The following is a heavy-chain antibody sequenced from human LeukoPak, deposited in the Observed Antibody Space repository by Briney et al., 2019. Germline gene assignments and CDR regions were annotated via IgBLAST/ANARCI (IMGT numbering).Heavy chain of an antibody. J-gene: IGHJ4*02. CDR1: GGSFSGYY. V-gene: IGHV4-34*01. CDR3: ARFPSRYCSSTSCYSLDY. Sequence: SETLSLTCAVYGGSFSGYYWSWIRQPPGKGLEWIGEINHSGSTNYSPSLKSRVTISVDTSKNQFSLKLSSVTAADTAVYYCARFPSRYCSSTSCYSLDYWGQGTLVTVSS. CDR2: INHSGST. D-gene: IGHD2-2*01.